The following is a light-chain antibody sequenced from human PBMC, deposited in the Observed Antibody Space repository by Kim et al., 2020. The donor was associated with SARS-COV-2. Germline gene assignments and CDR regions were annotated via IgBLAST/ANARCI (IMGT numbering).Light chain of an antibody. V-gene: IGKV1-27*01. J-gene: IGKJ1*01. CDR2: AAS. CDR3: QKYNSAPRT. CDR1: KGISNY. Sequence: ASVGAKVTITCRESKGISNYLAWYQQKPGKVPKLLIYAASTLQSGVPSRFSGSGSGTDFTLTISSLQPEDVATYYCQKYNSAPRTFGQGTKVDIQ.